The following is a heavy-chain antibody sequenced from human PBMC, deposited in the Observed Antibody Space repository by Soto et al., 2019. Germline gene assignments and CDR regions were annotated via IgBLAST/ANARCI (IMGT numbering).Heavy chain of an antibody. J-gene: IGHJ4*02. CDR2: IFHGGST. V-gene: IGHV4-34*12. CDR3: ARPHYDSNTFYYYFNY. D-gene: IGHD3-22*01. Sequence: TSETLSLSCAVYGGSFSGYYWSWIRQPPGKGLEWIGEIFHGGSTNYSPSLKSRVTISVDTSKNQVSLELSSVTAADTAVYYCARPHYDSNTFYYYFNYWGQGTLVTVSS. CDR1: GGSFSGYY.